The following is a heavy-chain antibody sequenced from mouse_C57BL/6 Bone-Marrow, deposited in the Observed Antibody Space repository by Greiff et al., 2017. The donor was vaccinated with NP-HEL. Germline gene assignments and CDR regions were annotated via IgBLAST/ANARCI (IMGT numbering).Heavy chain of an antibody. CDR3: ARYSNYPYWYFDV. Sequence: VQLKESGPELVKPGASVKISCKASGYAFSSSWMNWVKQRPGKGLEWIGRIYPGDGDTNYNGKFKGKATLTADKSSSTAYMQLSSLTSEDSAVYFCARYSNYPYWYFDVWGTGTTVTVSS. CDR2: IYPGDGDT. J-gene: IGHJ1*03. CDR1: GYAFSSSW. V-gene: IGHV1-82*01. D-gene: IGHD2-5*01.